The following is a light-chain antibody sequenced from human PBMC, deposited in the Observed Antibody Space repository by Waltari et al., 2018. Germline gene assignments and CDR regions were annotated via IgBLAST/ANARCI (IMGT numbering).Light chain of an antibody. CDR3: LQYYSTPLT. J-gene: IGKJ2*01. CDR2: WAS. V-gene: IGKV4-1*01. CDR1: QSVLYSSNNKNY. Sequence: DIVMTQSPDSLAVSLGERATINCKSSQSVLYSSNNKNYLAWYQQKPGQPPKLLIYWASTRESGVPDRFSGSGSGTDFTLNISSLQAEDVAVYYCLQYYSTPLTFGQGTKLEIK.